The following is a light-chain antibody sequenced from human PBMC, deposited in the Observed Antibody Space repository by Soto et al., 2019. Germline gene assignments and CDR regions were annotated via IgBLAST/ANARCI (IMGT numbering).Light chain of an antibody. J-gene: IGKJ1*01. CDR3: MQTVQFPWT. Sequence: DIGMTQTPLSLSVTPGQPASTSCKSSQSLLFSDGKTYFFWYLQKPGQPPQLLIYDVSNRFSGVPDRFSDSESGTDFTLKISRVEAEDIGIYYCMQTVQFPWTFGQGTKVEIK. CDR2: DVS. CDR1: QSLLFSDGKTY. V-gene: IGKV2D-29*01.